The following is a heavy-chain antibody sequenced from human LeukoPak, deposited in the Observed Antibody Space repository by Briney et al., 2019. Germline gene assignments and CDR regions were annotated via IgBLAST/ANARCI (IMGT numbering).Heavy chain of an antibody. CDR3: TRDMRGAAAADDAFDI. J-gene: IGHJ3*02. D-gene: IGHD6-13*01. CDR2: MNPNSGDT. V-gene: IGHV1-8*01. CDR1: GYTFTSCD. Sequence: ASVKVSCKASGYTFTSCDINWVRQATGQGLEWMGWMNPNSGDTGYAQNFQGRVTITRDTSISTAYMELSSLRSEDTAVYYCTRDMRGAAAADDAFDIWGRGTMVTVSS.